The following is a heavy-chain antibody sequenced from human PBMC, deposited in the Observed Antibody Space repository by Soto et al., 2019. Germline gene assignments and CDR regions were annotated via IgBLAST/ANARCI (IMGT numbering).Heavy chain of an antibody. CDR1: GFTCSSYG. V-gene: IGHV3-30*18. CDR3: AKETYYDFWSGYYEGYYYGMDV. J-gene: IGHJ6*02. D-gene: IGHD3-3*01. Sequence: PGGSLRLSCAASGFTCSSYGMHWVRQAPGKGLEWVAVISYDGSNKYYADSVKGRFTISRDNSKNTLYLQMNSLRAEDTAVYYCAKETYYDFWSGYYEGYYYGMDVWGQGTTVTVSS. CDR2: ISYDGSNK.